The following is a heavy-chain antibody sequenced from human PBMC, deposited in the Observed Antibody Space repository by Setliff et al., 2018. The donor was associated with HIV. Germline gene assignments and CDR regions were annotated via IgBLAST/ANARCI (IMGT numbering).Heavy chain of an antibody. Sequence: SETLSLTCAVYGGSFSDYYWSWIRQPPGKGLEWIGEIIHSGSTNYNQSLKSRVTISVDTSKNQFSLKLNSVTAADTALYYCASGDSEQQLDTSEFDKWGQGTLVTVSS. J-gene: IGHJ4*02. CDR2: IIHSGST. D-gene: IGHD6-13*01. V-gene: IGHV4-34*12. CDR3: ASGDSEQQLDTSEFDK. CDR1: GGSFSDYY.